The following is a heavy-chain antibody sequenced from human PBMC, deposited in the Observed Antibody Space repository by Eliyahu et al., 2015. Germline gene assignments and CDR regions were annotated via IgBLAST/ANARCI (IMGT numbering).Heavy chain of an antibody. Sequence: QLQLQESGPGLVKPSETLSLTCTVSXXSITSNGYYWGWXRQPPGKGLEWIGSVYYNGNTYYNASLKSRVIISRDTSKNQFSLNLISVTAADTAVYYCAKFQTGTCYSDWGQGTLVTVSS. V-gene: IGHV4-39*07. CDR3: AKFQTGTCYSD. J-gene: IGHJ4*02. D-gene: IGHD2-15*01. CDR1: XXSITSNGYY. CDR2: VYYNGNT.